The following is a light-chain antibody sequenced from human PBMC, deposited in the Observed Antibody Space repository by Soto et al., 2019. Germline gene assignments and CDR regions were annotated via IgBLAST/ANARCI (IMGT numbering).Light chain of an antibody. CDR3: QQYGSSGT. V-gene: IGKV3-20*01. Sequence: EIVFAHARGTLSFSPGEIAILSFRASQSVSSRSLAWYQQKPGQAPRLLIYAASTRATGIPDRFSGSGSGTDFTLTISRLETEDFAVYYCQQYGSSGTFGQGTKVDIK. CDR2: AAS. CDR1: QSVSSRS. J-gene: IGKJ1*01.